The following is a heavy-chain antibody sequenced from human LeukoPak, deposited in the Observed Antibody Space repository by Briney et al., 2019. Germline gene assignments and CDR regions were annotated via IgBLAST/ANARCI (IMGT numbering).Heavy chain of an antibody. CDR2: IWYNGKNK. J-gene: IGHJ4*02. CDR1: GFTFSTYA. D-gene: IGHD6-19*01. Sequence: SGGSLRHSCAASGFTFSTYAMHWVRQAPGKGLEWVAMIWYNGKNKHYADSVKGRFTISRDNSKNTLDLKMNSLRADDTAVYYCVRDPSNSGWAFDYWGQGTLVTVSS. CDR3: VRDPSNSGWAFDY. V-gene: IGHV3-33*01.